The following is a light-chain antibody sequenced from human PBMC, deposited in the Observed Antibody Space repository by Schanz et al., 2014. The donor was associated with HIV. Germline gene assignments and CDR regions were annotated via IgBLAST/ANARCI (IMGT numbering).Light chain of an antibody. CDR1: SSNIGNNA. Sequence: QSVLTQPPSVSEAPRQRVTISCSGSSSNIGNNAVNWYQQPPGKAPKLLIYHDDLLPSGVSDRFSGSKSGTSASLAISGLQSEDEADYYCAAWDDSLNGYVFGTGTKLTVL. J-gene: IGLJ1*01. CDR3: AAWDDSLNGYV. V-gene: IGLV1-36*01. CDR2: HDD.